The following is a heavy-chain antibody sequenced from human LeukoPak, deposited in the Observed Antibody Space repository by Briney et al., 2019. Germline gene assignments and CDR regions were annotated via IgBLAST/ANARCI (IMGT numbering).Heavy chain of an antibody. CDR2: IKQDETEK. J-gene: IGHJ4*02. CDR3: ARDGVNWNYLTHYYFDY. D-gene: IGHD1-7*01. CDR1: GFTFSGYG. V-gene: IGHV3-7*01. Sequence: GGSLRLSCAASGFTFSGYGFHWVRQAPGKGLEWVANIKQDETEKFYLGSVKGRFTISRDNAKNSLYLQMNSLRAEDTAVYYCARDGVNWNYLTHYYFDYWGQGTLVTVSS.